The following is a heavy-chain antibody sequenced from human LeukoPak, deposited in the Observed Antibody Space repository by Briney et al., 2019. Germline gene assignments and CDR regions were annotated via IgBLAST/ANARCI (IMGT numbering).Heavy chain of an antibody. CDR2: ISSSSSTI. CDR1: GFTFSSYS. Sequence: GGSLRLSCAASGFTFSSYSMNWVRQAPGKGLEWVSYISSSSSTIYYADSVKGRFTISRDNAKNSLYLQMNSLRAEDTAVYYCARAIIMVRGVMGFGAFDIWGQGTMVTVSS. D-gene: IGHD3-10*01. CDR3: ARAIIMVRGVMGFGAFDI. V-gene: IGHV3-48*04. J-gene: IGHJ3*02.